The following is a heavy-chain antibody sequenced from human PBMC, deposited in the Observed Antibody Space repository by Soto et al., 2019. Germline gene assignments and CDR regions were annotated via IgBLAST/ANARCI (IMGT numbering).Heavy chain of an antibody. J-gene: IGHJ4*02. Sequence: EVQLVESGGGLVKPGGSLRLSCAASGFTFSSYSMNWVRQAPGKGLEWVSSISSSSSYIYYADSVKGRFTISRDNAKNSLYLQMNSLRAEDTAVYYCARGRPGGGDHLFDYWGQGTLVTVSS. CDR3: ARGRPGGGDHLFDY. CDR1: GFTFSSYS. V-gene: IGHV3-21*01. D-gene: IGHD4-17*01. CDR2: ISSSSSYI.